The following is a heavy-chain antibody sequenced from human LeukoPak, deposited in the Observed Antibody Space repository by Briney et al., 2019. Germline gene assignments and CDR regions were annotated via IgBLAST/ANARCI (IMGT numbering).Heavy chain of an antibody. J-gene: IGHJ5*02. CDR2: ISRDSST. CDR1: DLPVRSNY. D-gene: IGHD2-21*02. CDR3: RVCGGDCSLIDT. V-gene: IGHV3-53*01. Sequence: SGGSLRLSCAASDLPVRSNYMSWVRQAPGKWLECVSYISRDSSTTYAASVKGRFTTSRDNSGNTLYLQMNNLKTEDTAVYYCRVCGGDCSLIDTWGQGTLVTVSS.